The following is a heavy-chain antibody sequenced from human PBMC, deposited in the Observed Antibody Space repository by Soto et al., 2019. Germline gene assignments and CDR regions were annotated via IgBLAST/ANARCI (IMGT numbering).Heavy chain of an antibody. CDR2: VIAIVGTA. J-gene: IGHJ6*02. V-gene: IGHV1-69*13. Sequence: SVKVSCKXSEGTFSSYAISWVRQAPGQGLEGMGGVIAIVGTANYAQKFQGRVTITADESTSTAYMEVSSLRSEDTAVYYCARANEYSRSSRPCYYYYYGMDVWGQGTTVTVSS. D-gene: IGHD6-6*01. CDR1: EGTFSSYA. CDR3: ARANEYSRSSRPCYYYYYGMDV.